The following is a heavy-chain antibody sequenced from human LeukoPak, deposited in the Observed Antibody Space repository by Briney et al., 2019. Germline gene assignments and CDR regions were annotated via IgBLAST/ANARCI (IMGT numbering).Heavy chain of an antibody. CDR1: GFTFSSYG. D-gene: IGHD4-11*01. CDR2: MRYDGSNK. CDR3: AKDDPLQMDV. V-gene: IGHV3-30*02. J-gene: IGHJ6*04. Sequence: GGSLRLSCAASGFTFSSYGMHWVRQAPGRGLEWVAFMRYDGSNKYYADSVKGRSTISRDNSKNTLYLQMNSLRAEDTAVYYCAKDDPLQMDVWGKGTTVTVSS.